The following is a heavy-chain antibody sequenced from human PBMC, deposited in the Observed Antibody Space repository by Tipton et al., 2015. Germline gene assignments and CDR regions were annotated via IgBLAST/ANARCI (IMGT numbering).Heavy chain of an antibody. CDR1: GGSITNEHW. CDR2: IYYSGST. J-gene: IGHJ6*02. Sequence: TLSLTCVVSGGSITNEHWWSWVRQPPGKGLEWIGEIYYSGSTNYNPSLKSRVTISVDTSKDQFSLKLSSVTAADTAVYYCARDLGQQLVGPYYFHYAMDVWGQGTTVTVSS. D-gene: IGHD6-6*01. CDR3: ARDLGQQLVGPYYFHYAMDV. V-gene: IGHV4-4*02.